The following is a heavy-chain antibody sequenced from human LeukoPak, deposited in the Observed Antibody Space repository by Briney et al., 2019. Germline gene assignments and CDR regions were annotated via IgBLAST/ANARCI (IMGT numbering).Heavy chain of an antibody. J-gene: IGHJ4*02. CDR3: ARDVSKVGAGYYLDY. D-gene: IGHD1-26*01. Sequence: SETLSLTCAVSGYSISSGYYWGWIRQPPGKGLEWIGSIYHSGSTYYNPSLKSRVTISVDTSKNQFSLKLSSVTAADTAVYYCARDVSKVGAGYYLDYWGQGTLVTVSS. CDR2: IYHSGST. V-gene: IGHV4-38-2*02. CDR1: GYSISSGYY.